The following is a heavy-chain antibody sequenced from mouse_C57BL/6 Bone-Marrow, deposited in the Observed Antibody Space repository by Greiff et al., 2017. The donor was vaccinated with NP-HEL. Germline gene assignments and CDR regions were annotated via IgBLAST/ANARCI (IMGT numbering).Heavy chain of an antibody. D-gene: IGHD2-9*01. V-gene: IGHV7-3*01. CDR2: IRHKANGYTT. Sequence: EVQLVESGGGLVQPGGSLSLSCAASGFTFTDYYMSWVRQPPGKALEWLGFIRHKANGYTTEYSASVKGRFTISRDNSQSILYLQMNALRAEDSATYDCVRSPTMVTTKRYAMDYWGQGTSVTVSS. CDR1: GFTFTDYY. CDR3: VRSPTMVTTKRYAMDY. J-gene: IGHJ4*01.